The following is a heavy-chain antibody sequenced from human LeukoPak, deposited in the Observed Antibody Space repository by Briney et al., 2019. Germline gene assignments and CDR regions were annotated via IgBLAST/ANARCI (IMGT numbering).Heavy chain of an antibody. V-gene: IGHV1-2*02. D-gene: IGHD1-26*01. CDR1: GYTFTGYY. Sequence: AASVKVSCKASGYTFTGYYMHWVRQAPGQGLEWMGWIIPNSGGTNYAQKFQGRVTMTRDTSISTAYMELSRLRSDDTAVYYCARATKGADWYFDPWGRGTLVTVSS. CDR3: ARATKGADWYFDP. J-gene: IGHJ2*01. CDR2: IIPNSGGT.